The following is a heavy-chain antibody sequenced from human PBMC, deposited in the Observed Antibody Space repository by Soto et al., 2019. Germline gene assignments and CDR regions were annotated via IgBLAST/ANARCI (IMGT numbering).Heavy chain of an antibody. CDR1: GGTFISYA. Sequence: SVKVSCKASGGTFISYAISWVRQAPGQGLEWMGGIIPIFGTANYAQKFQGRVTITADESTSTAYMELSSLRSEDTAVYYCAYPQFSVGSIADRQWYYYYGLDVWGQ. D-gene: IGHD6-6*01. CDR2: IIPIFGTA. V-gene: IGHV1-69*13. CDR3: AYPQFSVGSIADRQWYYYYGLDV. J-gene: IGHJ6*02.